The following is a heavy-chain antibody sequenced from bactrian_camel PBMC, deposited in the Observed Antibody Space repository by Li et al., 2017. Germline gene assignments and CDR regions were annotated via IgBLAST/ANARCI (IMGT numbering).Heavy chain of an antibody. Sequence: HVQLVESGGGSVPAGGSLRLSCTASGFAFDSDMGWFRLAPGNECELVSTISSDGRTYYSDSVKGRFTISSDNAKNTLFLQLNGLKTEDTAFYYCALAGGTRATMPDVPRGQGTQVTVS. D-gene: IGHD4*01. V-gene: IGHV3S55*01. CDR2: ISSDGRT. J-gene: IGHJ4*01. CDR1: GFAFDSD.